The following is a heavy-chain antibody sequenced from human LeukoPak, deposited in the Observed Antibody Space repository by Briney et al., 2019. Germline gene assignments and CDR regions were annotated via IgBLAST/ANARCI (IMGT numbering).Heavy chain of an antibody. J-gene: IGHJ4*02. Sequence: TGGSLRLSFAAPGFAFRVYEMYWVRHAPGKGLEWVSYISSSGGTRYYADSVKGRFTISRDNAKNSLYLQMNSLRAEDTAVYYCATLTVASSFDYWGQGTLVTVSS. CDR3: ATLTVASSFDY. CDR2: ISSSGGTR. V-gene: IGHV3-48*03. CDR1: GFAFRVYE. D-gene: IGHD6-19*01.